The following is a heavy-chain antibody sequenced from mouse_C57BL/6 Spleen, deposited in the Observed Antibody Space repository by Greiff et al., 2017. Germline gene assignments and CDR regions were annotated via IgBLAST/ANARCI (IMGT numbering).Heavy chain of an antibody. D-gene: IGHD1-1*01. CDR1: GYTFTSYW. J-gene: IGHJ4*01. CDR3: ARWDTTGSRGAMDY. V-gene: IGHV1-72*01. CDR2: IDPNSGGT. Sequence: QVQLKQPGAELVKPGASVKLSCKASGYTFTSYWMHWVKQRPGRGLEWIGRIDPNSGGTKYNEKFKSKATLTVDKPSSTAYMQLSSLTSEDSAVYYCARWDTTGSRGAMDYWGQGTSVTVSS.